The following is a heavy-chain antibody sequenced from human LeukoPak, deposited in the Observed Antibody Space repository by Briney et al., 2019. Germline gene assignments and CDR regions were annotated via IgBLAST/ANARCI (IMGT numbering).Heavy chain of an antibody. CDR2: IRSKANSYAT. J-gene: IGHJ4*02. CDR3: AKNPHYDFWSGSGPPFDY. CDR1: GLTFSGSA. D-gene: IGHD3-3*01. Sequence: GGSLRLSCAASGLTFSGSAMHWVRQASGKGLEWVGRIRSKANSYATAYAASVKGRFTISRDNSKNTLYLQMNSLRAEDTAVYYCAKNPHYDFWSGSGPPFDYWGQGTLVTVSS. V-gene: IGHV3-73*01.